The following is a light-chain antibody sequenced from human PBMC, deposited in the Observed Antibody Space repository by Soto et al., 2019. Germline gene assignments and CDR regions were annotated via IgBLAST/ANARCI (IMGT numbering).Light chain of an antibody. CDR2: DVN. J-gene: IGLJ1*01. CDR3: LSYTISTTYV. Sequence: QSALTQPASVSGSPGQSITISCTGTSSDVGAYNHVSWYQHHPGKAPKLMIYDVNNRPSGVSYRFSGSKSGNTASLTISWLQAEDEADYYCLSYTISTTYVFGTGTKLTVL. V-gene: IGLV2-14*03. CDR1: SSDVGAYNH.